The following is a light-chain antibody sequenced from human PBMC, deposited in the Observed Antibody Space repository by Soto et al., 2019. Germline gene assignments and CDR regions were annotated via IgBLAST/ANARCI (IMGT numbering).Light chain of an antibody. CDR1: SSDVGGYKY. J-gene: IGLJ7*01. V-gene: IGLV2-14*01. Sequence: QSALTQPASVSGSPGQSITISCTGTSSDVGGYKYVSWYQQHPGKVPKLMLYEVSNRPSGVSNRFSGSKSGNTASLTISGLQHEDEADYYCSSYTTSGTVFGGGTQLTVL. CDR3: SSYTTSGTV. CDR2: EVS.